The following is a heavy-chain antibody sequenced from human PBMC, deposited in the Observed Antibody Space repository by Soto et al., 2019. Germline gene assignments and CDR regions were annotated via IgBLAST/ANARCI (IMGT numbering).Heavy chain of an antibody. D-gene: IGHD3-3*01. CDR3: ARGQRFSDWFDP. V-gene: IGHV4-4*07. J-gene: IGHJ5*02. CDR1: GGDISTYY. Sequence: QEQLQEPGPGLVKPSETLSLTCTVSGGDISTYYWTWIRQPAGKGLEWIGRIYSSGSPKYNPSLKSRVTMALDTSKNHFSLRLRSVTAADTAVYYCARGQRFSDWFDPWGHGTLVTVSS. CDR2: IYSSGSP.